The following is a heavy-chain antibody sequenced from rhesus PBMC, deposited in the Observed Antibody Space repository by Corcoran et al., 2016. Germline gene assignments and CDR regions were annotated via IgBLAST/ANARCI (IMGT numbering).Heavy chain of an antibody. CDR1: GYSISSGYY. D-gene: IGHD2-27*01. J-gene: IGHJ4*01. CDR2: ISGGGSN. V-gene: IGHV4S14*01. Sequence: QVQLQESGPGLVKPSETLSLTCAVSGYSISSGYYWGWIRQPPGKGLEGIGHISGGGSNTLNPPLKSRVTISTDTSKNQFSLKLSSVTAADTAVYYCARVWYRLFTADYWGQGVLVTVSS. CDR3: ARVWYRLFTADY.